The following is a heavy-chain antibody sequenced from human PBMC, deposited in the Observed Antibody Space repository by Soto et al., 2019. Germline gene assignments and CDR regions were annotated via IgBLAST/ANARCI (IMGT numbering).Heavy chain of an antibody. V-gene: IGHV4-31*03. J-gene: IGHJ6*02. CDR2: IYYSWST. CDR1: GGSISSVGHY. CDR3: ARESGGYDSSTRYGLDV. Sequence: PSETLSLTCSVSGGSISSVGHYWTWIRQQPGKGLEWIGYIYYSWSTDYNPSLKSRVTISVDRSKNQFSLNLSSVTAADTAIYYCARESGGYDSSTRYGLDVWGQGTTVTVSS. D-gene: IGHD6-25*01.